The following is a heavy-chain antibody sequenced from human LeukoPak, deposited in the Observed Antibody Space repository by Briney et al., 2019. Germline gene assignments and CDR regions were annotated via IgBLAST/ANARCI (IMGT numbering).Heavy chain of an antibody. J-gene: IGHJ4*02. Sequence: GRSLRPSCAASGFTFRRYAMHWVRQAPGKGLEWVAALSFDETYKFYADSVKGRFIISRDNSNNTLSLEMNSLRTEDTAVYFCARGKGGPFKYWGQGTLVTVSS. CDR1: GFTFRRYA. CDR3: ARGKGGPFKY. V-gene: IGHV3-30*01. D-gene: IGHD2-15*01. CDR2: LSFDETYK.